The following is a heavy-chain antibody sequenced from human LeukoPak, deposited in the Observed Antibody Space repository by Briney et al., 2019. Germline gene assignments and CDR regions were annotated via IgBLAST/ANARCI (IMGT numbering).Heavy chain of an antibody. CDR3: ARDGIAAAGGFDY. D-gene: IGHD6-13*01. V-gene: IGHV3-30-3*01. CDR1: GFTFSSYA. J-gene: IGHJ4*02. CDR2: ISYDGSNK. Sequence: GGSLRLSCAASGFTFSSYAMHWVRQAPGKGLEWVAVISYDGSNKYYADSVKGRFTISRDNSKNTLYLQMNSLRAEDTAVYYCARDGIAAAGGFDYWGQGTLVTVSS.